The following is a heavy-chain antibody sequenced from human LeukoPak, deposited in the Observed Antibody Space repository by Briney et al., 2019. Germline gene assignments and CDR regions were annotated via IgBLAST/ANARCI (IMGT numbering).Heavy chain of an antibody. CDR1: GFTFSDYY. Sequence: KAGGSLRLSCAASGFTFSDYYMSWIRQAPGKGLEWVSYISSSGSTIDYADSVKGRFTTSRDNAKNSLYLQMNSLRAEDTAVYYCARFRLTVTTYAHLDYWGQGTLVTVSS. CDR2: ISSSGSTI. CDR3: ARFRLTVTTYAHLDY. D-gene: IGHD4-17*01. J-gene: IGHJ4*02. V-gene: IGHV3-11*01.